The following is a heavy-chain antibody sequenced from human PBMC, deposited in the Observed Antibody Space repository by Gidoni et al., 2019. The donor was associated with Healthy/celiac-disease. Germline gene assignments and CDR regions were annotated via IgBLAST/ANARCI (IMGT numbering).Heavy chain of an antibody. CDR2: IRSKAYGGTT. Sequence: EVQLVESGGGLVQPGRSLRLSCTASGFTFGDYAMSWVRQAPGKGLEWVGFIRSKAYGGTTEYAASVKGRFTISRDDSKSIAYPQMNSLKTEDTAVYYCTRGSPGYSYGYSGYWGQGTLVTVSS. V-gene: IGHV3-49*04. D-gene: IGHD5-18*01. J-gene: IGHJ4*02. CDR1: GFTFGDYA. CDR3: TRGSPGYSYGYSGY.